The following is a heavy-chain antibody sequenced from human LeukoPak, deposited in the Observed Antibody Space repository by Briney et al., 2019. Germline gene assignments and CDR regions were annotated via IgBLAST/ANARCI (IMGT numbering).Heavy chain of an antibody. D-gene: IGHD2-2*01. CDR3: ARLFYCSSTSCYDGYFQH. CDR2: IYSGGST. J-gene: IGHJ1*01. Sequence: GGSLRLSCAASGFTVSSNYMSWVRQAPGQGLEWVSVIYSGGSTYYADSVKGRFTISRDNSKNTLYLQMNSLRAEDTAVYYCARLFYCSSTSCYDGYFQHWGQGTLVTVSS. V-gene: IGHV3-66*02. CDR1: GFTVSSNY.